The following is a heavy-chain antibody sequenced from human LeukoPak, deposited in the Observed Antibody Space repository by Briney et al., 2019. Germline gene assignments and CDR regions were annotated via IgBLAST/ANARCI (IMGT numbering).Heavy chain of an antibody. V-gene: IGHV3-53*01. CDR2: MYSGNKT. D-gene: IGHD5-18*01. J-gene: IGHJ3*02. CDR3: ARDGGSRGYSYGQRAFDI. Sequence: GGSLRLSCAASGFSASSNYMNWVRQAPGKGLEWVSLMYSGNKTSYADSVKGRFTISRDNFKNTFYLQMNSLRAEDTAVYYCARDGGSRGYSYGQRAFDIWGQGTVVTVSS. CDR1: GFSASSNY.